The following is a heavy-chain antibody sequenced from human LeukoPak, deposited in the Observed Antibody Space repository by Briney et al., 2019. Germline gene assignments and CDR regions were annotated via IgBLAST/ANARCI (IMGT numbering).Heavy chain of an antibody. J-gene: IGHJ5*02. D-gene: IGHD1-26*01. CDR2: IYYSGST. CDR1: GGSISSGDYY. V-gene: IGHV4-30-4*01. Sequence: SETLSLTCTVSGGSISSGDYYWSWIRQPPGKGLEWIGYIYYSGSTYYNPSLKSRVTIPVDASKNQFSLKLSSVTAADTAVYYCATAEKWPGGGSYYENWFDPWGQGTLVTVSS. CDR3: ATAEKWPGGGSYYENWFDP.